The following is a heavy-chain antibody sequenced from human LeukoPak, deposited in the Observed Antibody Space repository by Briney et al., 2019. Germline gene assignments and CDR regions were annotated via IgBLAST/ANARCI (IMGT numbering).Heavy chain of an antibody. CDR2: IIPIFGTA. CDR1: GGTFSSYA. Sequence: SVKVSCKAPGGTFSSYAISWVRQAPGQGLEWMGGIIPIFGTANHAQKFQGRVTITADESTSTAYMELSSLRSEDTAVYYCARARSPPDIVVVPAAQYYYYYYMDVWGKGTTVTVSS. J-gene: IGHJ6*03. D-gene: IGHD2-2*01. CDR3: ARARSPPDIVVVPAAQYYYYYYMDV. V-gene: IGHV1-69*01.